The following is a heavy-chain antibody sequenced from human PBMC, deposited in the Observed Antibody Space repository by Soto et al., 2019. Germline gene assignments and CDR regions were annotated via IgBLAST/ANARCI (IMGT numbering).Heavy chain of an antibody. CDR3: ASYHLPAAISDYYYGMDV. J-gene: IGHJ6*02. CDR1: GYTFTSYG. CDR2: ISAYNGNT. V-gene: IGHV1-18*01. Sequence: ASVKVSCKASGYTFTSYGISWVRQAPGQGLEWMGWISAYNGNTNYAQKLQGRVTMTTDTSTSTAYMELRSLRSDDTAVYYCASYHLPAAISDYYYGMDVWGQGTTVTVSS. D-gene: IGHD2-2*01.